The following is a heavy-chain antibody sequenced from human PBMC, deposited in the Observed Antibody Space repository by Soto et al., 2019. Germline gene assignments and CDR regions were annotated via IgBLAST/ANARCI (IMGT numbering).Heavy chain of an antibody. CDR2: ISGDGSTQ. CDR3: AGDPFYYASGF. J-gene: IGHJ4*02. V-gene: IGHV3-11*01. D-gene: IGHD3-16*01. Sequence: ESGGGLVEPGGSLRLSCAASGFKFGDHYMTWIRQAPGKGLEWVSKISGDGSTQYYADSVRGRFTVSRDNAKNSLSLQMNSLRAEDTALYYCAGDPFYYASGFWGQGTLVTVSS. CDR1: GFKFGDHY.